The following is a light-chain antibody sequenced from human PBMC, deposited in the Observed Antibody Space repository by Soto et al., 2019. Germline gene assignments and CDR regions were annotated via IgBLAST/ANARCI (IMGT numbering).Light chain of an antibody. J-gene: IGKJ1*01. V-gene: IGKV1-5*01. Sequence: VQMTQSPSTLSASVADRVTITCRASQSISNRLAWYHQKPVKTPNLLIYDASNLGSGVPSRFSGSGSGTEFTLTISSLQPDDFATYYCQQYDTYSTFGQGTKVDIK. CDR2: DAS. CDR1: QSISNR. CDR3: QQYDTYST.